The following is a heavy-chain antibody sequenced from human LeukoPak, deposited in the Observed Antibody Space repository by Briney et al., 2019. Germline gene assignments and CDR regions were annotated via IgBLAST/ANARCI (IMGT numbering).Heavy chain of an antibody. V-gene: IGHV3-13*01. J-gene: IGHJ3*02. D-gene: IGHD3-10*01. Sequence: AGGSLRLSCAASGFTFSSYDMHWVRQATGKGLEWVSAIGTAGDTHYPGSVKGRFTISRENAKNSLYLQMNSLRAEDTAVYYCATSSYGSAKIRAFDIWGQGTMVTVSS. CDR3: ATSSYGSAKIRAFDI. CDR2: IGTAGDT. CDR1: GFTFSSYD.